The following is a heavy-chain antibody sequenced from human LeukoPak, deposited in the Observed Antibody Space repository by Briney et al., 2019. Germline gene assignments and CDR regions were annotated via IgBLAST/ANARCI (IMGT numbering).Heavy chain of an antibody. Sequence: GASVKVSCKVSGYALTELSTHWVRQAPGKGLEWMGSYDPEDGETVYAHKFQGRATMTEDTSADTSYMELSSLRSEDTAVYYCATGHYCDSRHDYWGQGTLVTVSS. J-gene: IGHJ4*02. D-gene: IGHD4-17*01. CDR1: GYALTELS. CDR2: YDPEDGET. V-gene: IGHV1-24*01. CDR3: ATGHYCDSRHDY.